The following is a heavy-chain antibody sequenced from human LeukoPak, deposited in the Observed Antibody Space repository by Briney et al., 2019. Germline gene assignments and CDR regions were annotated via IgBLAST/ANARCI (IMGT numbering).Heavy chain of an antibody. CDR2: IIPIFGTA. V-gene: IGHV1-69*05. CDR3: ALAWNQYDSYMDV. D-gene: IGHD1-1*01. J-gene: IGHJ6*03. CDR1: GGTFSSYA. Sequence: ASVKVSCKASGGTFSSYAISWVRQAPGQPLEWMGGIIPIFGTANYAQKFQGRVTITTDESTSTAYMELSSLRSEDTAVYYCALAWNQYDSYMDVWGKGTTVTVSS.